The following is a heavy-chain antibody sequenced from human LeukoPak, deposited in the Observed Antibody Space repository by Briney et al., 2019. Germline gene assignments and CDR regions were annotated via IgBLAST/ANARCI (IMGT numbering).Heavy chain of an antibody. J-gene: IGHJ3*02. Sequence: SETLSLTCTVSGGSISSISFYWGWIRQPPGKGLEWIGSIYNGGHTYYHPSLESRVTMSIDTSKNQFSLTLSSVTAADTAVYYGAKDEVGGEDDIWGQGTMVTVSS. CDR1: GGSISSISFY. V-gene: IGHV4-39*07. CDR2: IYNGGHT. CDR3: AKDEVGGEDDI. D-gene: IGHD1-26*01.